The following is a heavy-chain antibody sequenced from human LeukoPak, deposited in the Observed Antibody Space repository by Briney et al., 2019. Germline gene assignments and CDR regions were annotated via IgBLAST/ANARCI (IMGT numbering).Heavy chain of an antibody. CDR2: IKQDGSEK. CDR1: GFTFSSYW. CDR3: ARVPLNSYYDILTGYYRNWYFDL. J-gene: IGHJ2*01. V-gene: IGHV3-7*01. D-gene: IGHD3-9*01. Sequence: PGGSLRLSCAASGFTFSSYWMSWVRQAPGKGLEWVANIKQDGSEKYYVDSVKGRFTISRDNAKNSLYLQMNSLRAEDTAVYYCARVPLNSYYDILTGYYRNWYFDLWGRGTLVTVSS.